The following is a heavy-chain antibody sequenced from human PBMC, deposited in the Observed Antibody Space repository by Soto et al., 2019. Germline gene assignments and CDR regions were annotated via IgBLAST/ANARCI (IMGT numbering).Heavy chain of an antibody. D-gene: IGHD2-15*01. CDR1: GYTFTSYG. Sequence: GASVKVSCKASGYTFTSYGISWVRQAPGQGLEWMGWISAYNGNTNYAQKLQGWVTMTRDTSISTAYMELSRLRSDDTAVYYCARDGGAVVAANWFDPWGQGTLVTVSS. CDR3: ARDGGAVVAANWFDP. CDR2: ISAYNGNT. J-gene: IGHJ5*02. V-gene: IGHV1-18*01.